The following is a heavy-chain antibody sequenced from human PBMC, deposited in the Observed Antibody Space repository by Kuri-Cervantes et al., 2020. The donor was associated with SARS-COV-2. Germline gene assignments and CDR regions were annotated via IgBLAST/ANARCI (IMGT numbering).Heavy chain of an antibody. CDR1: GFAFSNYG. V-gene: IGHV3-30*03. CDR3: ARGGGYDFWSGFDY. Sequence: GESLKISCAASGFAFSNYGMHWVRQAPGKGPEWVAVISYEATNKYYAASVKGRFTISRDNSKNTLYLQMNSLRAEDTAVYYCARGGGYDFWSGFDYWGQGTLVTVSS. D-gene: IGHD3-3*01. J-gene: IGHJ4*02. CDR2: ISYEATNK.